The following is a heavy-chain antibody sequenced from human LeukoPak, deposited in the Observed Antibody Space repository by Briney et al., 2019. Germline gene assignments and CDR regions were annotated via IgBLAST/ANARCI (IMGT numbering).Heavy chain of an antibody. CDR1: GFTFSSYV. D-gene: IGHD6-19*01. J-gene: IGHJ3*02. Sequence: PGGSLRLSCAASGFTFSSYVMTWVRQAPGKGLEWVSLISGSGGSTYYADSVKGRFTISRDNPKNTLYLQMNSLRAEDTAVYYCAKGRVAGTRGAFDIWGQGTMVTVSS. CDR3: AKGRVAGTRGAFDI. V-gene: IGHV3-23*01. CDR2: ISGSGGST.